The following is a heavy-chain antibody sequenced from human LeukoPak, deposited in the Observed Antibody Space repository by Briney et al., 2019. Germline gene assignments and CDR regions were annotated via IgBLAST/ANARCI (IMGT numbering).Heavy chain of an antibody. J-gene: IGHJ5*02. V-gene: IGHV3-30-3*01. Sequence: GGSLRLSCAASGFTFSSYAMHWVRQAPGKGLEWVAVISYDGSNKYYADSVKGRFTISRDNSKNSLYLQMNSLRAEDTAVYYCARGGPRYHYGILPWGQGTLVTVSS. CDR3: ARGGPRYHYGILP. CDR1: GFTFSSYA. D-gene: IGHD4-17*01. CDR2: ISYDGSNK.